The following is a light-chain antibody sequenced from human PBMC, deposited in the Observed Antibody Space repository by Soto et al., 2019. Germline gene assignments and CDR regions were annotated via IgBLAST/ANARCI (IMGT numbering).Light chain of an antibody. CDR2: DAS. J-gene: IGKJ4*01. Sequence: EIVMTQSPATLSVSPGETATLSCRASQSVGSAVAWYQHKPGQAPRLLIVDASIRATGIPGRFTGSGSGTEFTLTISSLQSEDFAVYYCQQYRNWPPITFGEGTTVEIK. CDR1: QSVGSA. CDR3: QQYRNWPPIT. V-gene: IGKV3-15*01.